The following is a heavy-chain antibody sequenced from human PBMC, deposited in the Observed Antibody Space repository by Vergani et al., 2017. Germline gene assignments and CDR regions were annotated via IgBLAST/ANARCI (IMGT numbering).Heavy chain of an antibody. J-gene: IGHJ6*02. CDR2: ISGSGGST. D-gene: IGHD2-2*01. CDR3: ARMLPNHQLLFGYYYYYGMDV. V-gene: IGHV3-23*01. Sequence: EVQLLESGGGLVQPGGSLRLSCAASGFTFSSYAMSWVRQAPGKGLEWVSAISGSGGSTYYADSVKGRFTISRDNSKNTLYLQMNSLRAEDTAVYYCARMLPNHQLLFGYYYYYGMDVWGQGTTVTVSS. CDR1: GFTFSSYA.